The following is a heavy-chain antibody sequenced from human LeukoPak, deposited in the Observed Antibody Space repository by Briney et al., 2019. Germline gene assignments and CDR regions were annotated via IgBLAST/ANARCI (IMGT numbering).Heavy chain of an antibody. Sequence: GGSLRLSCAASGFTFSKYAMTWVRQAPGKGLEWVSAITASGTTTYYADSVKGRFTICRDDSKNTLSLQMDSLSAEDTALYYCAKYISDSGAYYAFDYWGQGTLVTVSS. V-gene: IGHV3-23*01. CDR3: AKYISDSGAYYAFDY. CDR1: GFTFSKYA. D-gene: IGHD3-10*01. CDR2: ITASGTTT. J-gene: IGHJ4*02.